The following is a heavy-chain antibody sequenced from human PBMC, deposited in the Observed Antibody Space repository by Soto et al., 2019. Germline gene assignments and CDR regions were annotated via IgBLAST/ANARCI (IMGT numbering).Heavy chain of an antibody. Sequence: QVQLQQWGAGLLKPSETLSLTCAVYGGSFSGYYWNWIRQPPGKGLEWIGEINHSRSTNYNPSLKSRVTISVDTSKNHFSLKLGSVTAADTAVYYCARGWGRIFDYWGQGTLVTVSS. V-gene: IGHV4-34*01. CDR2: INHSRST. D-gene: IGHD7-27*01. CDR3: ARGWGRIFDY. CDR1: GGSFSGYY. J-gene: IGHJ4*02.